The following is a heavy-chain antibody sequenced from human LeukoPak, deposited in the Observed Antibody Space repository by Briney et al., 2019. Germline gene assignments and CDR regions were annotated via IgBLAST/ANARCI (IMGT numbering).Heavy chain of an antibody. J-gene: IGHJ4*02. V-gene: IGHV4-34*01. CDR3: AREVATIYYFDY. CDR2: INHSGST. D-gene: IGHD5-12*01. Sequence: YPSETLSLTCAVHGGSFSGYYWSWIRQPPGKGLEWIGEINHSGSTNYNPSLKSRVTISVDTSKNQFSLKLSSVTAADTAVYYCAREVATIYYFDYWGQGTLVTVSS. CDR1: GGSFSGYY.